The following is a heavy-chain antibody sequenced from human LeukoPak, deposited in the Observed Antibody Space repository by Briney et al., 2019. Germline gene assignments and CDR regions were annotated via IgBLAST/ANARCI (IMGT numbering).Heavy chain of an antibody. V-gene: IGHV4-34*01. J-gene: IGHJ4*02. CDR3: ARVLYSSSWYVIDF. Sequence: SETLSLTCAVYGGSFSGYYWSWIRQPPGKGLEWIGEINHSGSTNYNPSLKSRVTISVDTSKNQFSLKLSSVTAADTAVYYCARVLYSSSWYVIDFWGQGTLVTVSS. CDR2: INHSGST. D-gene: IGHD6-13*01. CDR1: GGSFSGYY.